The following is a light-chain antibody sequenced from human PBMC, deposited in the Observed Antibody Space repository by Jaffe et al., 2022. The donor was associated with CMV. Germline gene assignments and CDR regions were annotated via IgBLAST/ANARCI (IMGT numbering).Light chain of an antibody. CDR1: SSNIGAGYD. V-gene: IGLV1-40*01. J-gene: IGLJ3*02. Sequence: QSVLTQPPSVSGAPGQRVTISCTGSSSNIGAGYDVHWYQQLPGTAPKLLINANSNRPSGVPDRFSGSKSGTSASLAITGLQAEDEANYYCQSYDRSLSGWVFGGGTKLTVL. CDR2: ANS. CDR3: QSYDRSLSGWV.